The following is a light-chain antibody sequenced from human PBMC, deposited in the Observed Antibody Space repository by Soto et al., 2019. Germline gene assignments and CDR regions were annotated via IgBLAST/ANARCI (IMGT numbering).Light chain of an antibody. CDR1: SSNIGAGYD. CDR2: GNT. Sequence: QAVVTQSPSVSGAPGQRVTISCTGSSSNIGAGYDVHWYRQLPGTAPKLLIYGNTNRPSGVPDRFSGSKSGTSASLAITGLQAEDEADYYCQSYDSSLSGYVVFGGGTKLTVL. V-gene: IGLV1-40*01. CDR3: QSYDSSLSGYVV. J-gene: IGLJ2*01.